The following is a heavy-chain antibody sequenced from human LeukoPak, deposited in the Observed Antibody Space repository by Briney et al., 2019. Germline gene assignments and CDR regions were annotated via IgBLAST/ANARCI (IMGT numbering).Heavy chain of an antibody. V-gene: IGHV3-15*07. CDR3: TTDRTVFGVFSIGYYFDY. J-gene: IGHJ4*02. D-gene: IGHD3-3*01. Sequence: PGRSLRLSCAASGFTFRNLGMHWVRQAPGKGLEWVGRIKSKADGGTTDYATPVKGRFTISRDDSKSTVYLQMNSLKTEDTAVYFCTTDRTVFGVFSIGYYFDYWGQGTLVTVSS. CDR2: IKSKADGGTT. CDR1: GFTFRNLG.